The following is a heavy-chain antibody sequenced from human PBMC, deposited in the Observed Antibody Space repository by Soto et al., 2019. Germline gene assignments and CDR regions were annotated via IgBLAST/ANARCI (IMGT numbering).Heavy chain of an antibody. V-gene: IGHV1-69*06. CDR1: GGTFGSYA. CDR3: ARDRGSGYCSSTSCSPYYYYGMDV. Sequence: QVQLVQSGAEVKKPGSSVKVSCKASGGTFGSYAISWVRQAPGQGLEWMGGIIPIFGTANYAQKFQGRVTITADKSTSTAYMELSSLRSEDTAVYYCARDRGSGYCSSTSCSPYYYYGMDVWGQGTTVTVSS. J-gene: IGHJ6*02. CDR2: IIPIFGTA. D-gene: IGHD2-2*01.